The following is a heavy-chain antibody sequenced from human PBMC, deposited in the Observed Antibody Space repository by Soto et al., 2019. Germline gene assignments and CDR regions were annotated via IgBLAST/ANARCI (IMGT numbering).Heavy chain of an antibody. CDR1: GFSLSTSGVG. CDR2: IYWDDDK. J-gene: IGHJ4*02. CDR3: AHSRPPRLLDH. Sequence: QITLKESGPTLVKPTQTLTLTCTFSGFSLSTSGVGVGWIRQPPGKALEWLALIYWDDDKRYSPSLNSRLTLTKDTPKNQVVLTMTNMDPVDTATYYCAHSRPPRLLDHWGQGTLVTVSS. V-gene: IGHV2-5*02.